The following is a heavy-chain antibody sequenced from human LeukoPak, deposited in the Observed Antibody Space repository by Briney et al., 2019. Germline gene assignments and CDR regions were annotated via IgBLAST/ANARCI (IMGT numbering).Heavy chain of an antibody. Sequence: SETLSLTCTVSGGSISSYYWNWIRQPPGKGLEWIGSVYYSGSTNYNPSLKSRVTISVDTSKNQFSLKLTSVTAADTAVYYCARETGYCITTNCYDAFDIWGQGTMVTVSS. V-gene: IGHV4-59*01. J-gene: IGHJ3*02. CDR1: GGSISSYY. CDR2: VYYSGST. D-gene: IGHD2-2*03. CDR3: ARETGYCITTNCYDAFDI.